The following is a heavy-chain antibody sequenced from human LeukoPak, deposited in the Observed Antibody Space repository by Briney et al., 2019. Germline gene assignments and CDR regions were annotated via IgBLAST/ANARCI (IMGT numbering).Heavy chain of an antibody. CDR3: VGNGYSSSWYLDAFDI. CDR1: GYIFNRQG. J-gene: IGHJ3*02. Sequence: GASVKVSCKASGYIFNRQGMNWVRQAPGQGLEWMGWINTNTGNPTYAQGFTGRFVFSLDTSVSTAYLQISSLKAEDTAVYYRVGNGYSSSWYLDAFDIWGQGTMVTVSS. D-gene: IGHD6-13*01. CDR2: INTNTGNP. V-gene: IGHV7-4-1*02.